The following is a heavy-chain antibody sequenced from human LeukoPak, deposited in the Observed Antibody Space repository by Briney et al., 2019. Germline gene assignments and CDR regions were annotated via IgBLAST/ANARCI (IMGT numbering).Heavy chain of an antibody. D-gene: IGHD1-26*01. CDR1: GFTFSSYA. Sequence: PGGSLRLSCAASGFTFSSYAMSWVRQAPGKGLEWVSAISGSGGSTYYADSVKGRFTISRDNSKNTLYLQMNSLRAEDTAVYYCAKDFLNCCSYSGGFDYWGQGTLVTVSS. J-gene: IGHJ4*02. CDR3: AKDFLNCCSYSGGFDY. V-gene: IGHV3-23*01. CDR2: ISGSGGST.